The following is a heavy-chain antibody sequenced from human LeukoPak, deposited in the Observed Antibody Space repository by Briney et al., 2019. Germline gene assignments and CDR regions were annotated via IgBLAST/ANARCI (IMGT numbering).Heavy chain of an antibody. D-gene: IGHD4-17*01. Sequence: QSGGSLRLSCAASGFTFSSYAMSWVRQAPGKGLEWVSAISGSGGSTYYADSVKGRFTISRDNSKNTLYLQMNSLRAEDTAVYYCAKEDVLNYGDYAGAFDIWGQGTMVTVSS. V-gene: IGHV3-23*01. CDR3: AKEDVLNYGDYAGAFDI. CDR2: ISGSGGST. J-gene: IGHJ3*02. CDR1: GFTFSSYA.